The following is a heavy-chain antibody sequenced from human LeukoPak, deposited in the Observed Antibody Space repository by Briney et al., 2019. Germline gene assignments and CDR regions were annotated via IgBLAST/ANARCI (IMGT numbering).Heavy chain of an antibody. D-gene: IGHD6-19*01. CDR2: ITSGDST. CDR1: GFTFSTYG. CDR3: ARAYSSNWYDY. V-gene: IGHV3-23*01. J-gene: IGHJ5*01. Sequence: PGGSLRLSCAASGFTFSTYGMHWVRQAPGKGLEWVSAITSGDSTYYADSVKGRFTISRDNSKSTLYLQMNSLRAEDTAVYHCARAYSSNWYDYWGQGTLVTVSS.